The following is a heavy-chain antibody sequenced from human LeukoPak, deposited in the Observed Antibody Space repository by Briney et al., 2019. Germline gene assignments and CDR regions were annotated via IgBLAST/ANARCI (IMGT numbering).Heavy chain of an antibody. J-gene: IGHJ4*02. V-gene: IGHV3-21*01. CDR3: ARRRYSGSSQHFDY. CDR2: ISSSSSYI. D-gene: IGHD1-26*01. Sequence: GGSLRLSCAASGFTFSSYGMNWVRQAPGKGLEWVSSISSSSSYIYYADSVKGRFTISRDNAKNSLYLQMNSLRAEDTAVYYCARRRYSGSSQHFDYWGQGTLVTVSS. CDR1: GFTFSSYG.